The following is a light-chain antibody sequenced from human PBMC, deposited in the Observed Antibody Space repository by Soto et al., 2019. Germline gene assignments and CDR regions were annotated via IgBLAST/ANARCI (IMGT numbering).Light chain of an antibody. CDR3: QQSFTTPWT. CDR1: ESIRNE. V-gene: IGKV1-39*01. Sequence: DIQMTQSPSSLSASLGDRVTITCRPSESIRNELNWFQQRPGKAPRLLIYDTFTLQSGAPSRFSGSVSGTEFSLTISSLQAGDSAIYYCQQSFTTPWTFGQGTKVEI. CDR2: DTF. J-gene: IGKJ1*01.